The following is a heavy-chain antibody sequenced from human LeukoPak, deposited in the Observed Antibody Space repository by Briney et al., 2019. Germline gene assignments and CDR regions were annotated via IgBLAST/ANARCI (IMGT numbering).Heavy chain of an antibody. D-gene: IGHD3-9*01. CDR2: IIPILGIA. V-gene: IGHV1-69*02. CDR1: GGTFSSYT. Sequence: SVKVSCKASGGTFSSYTISWVRQAPGQGLEWMGRIIPILGIANYAQKFQGRVTITADKSTSTAYMELSSLRSEDTAVYYCARALGAGIYDILTGYYKNPYYHYYMDVWGKGTTVTVSS. J-gene: IGHJ6*03. CDR3: ARALGAGIYDILTGYYKNPYYHYYMDV.